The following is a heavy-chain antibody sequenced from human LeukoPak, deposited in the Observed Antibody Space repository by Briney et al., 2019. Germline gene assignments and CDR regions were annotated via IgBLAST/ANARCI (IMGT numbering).Heavy chain of an antibody. CDR2: ISAYNGNT. Sequence: ASVKVSCKASGYTFTSYGISWVRQAPGQGLEWMGWISAYNGNTNYAQKLQGRVTMTTDTSTSTAYMELRSLRSDDTAVYYCARDLRPIAARAGHNWFDPWGQGTLVTASS. CDR1: GYTFTSYG. CDR3: ARDLRPIAARAGHNWFDP. J-gene: IGHJ5*02. D-gene: IGHD6-6*01. V-gene: IGHV1-18*01.